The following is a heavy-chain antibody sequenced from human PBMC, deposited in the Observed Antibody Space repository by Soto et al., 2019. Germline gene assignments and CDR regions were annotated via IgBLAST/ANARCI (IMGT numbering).Heavy chain of an antibody. Sequence: QVQLVESGGSVVQPGRSLRLSCAASRFTFSSYGMNWVRQAPGKRLECVAVIWYDGSNKYYADSVKGRFAISRDNSKNTLYLQMNSLRAEDTAVYYCARDRQRYFDWLRAAHAFDIWGQGTMVTVSS. CDR1: RFTFSSYG. J-gene: IGHJ3*02. CDR2: IWYDGSNK. D-gene: IGHD3-9*01. CDR3: ARDRQRYFDWLRAAHAFDI. V-gene: IGHV3-33*01.